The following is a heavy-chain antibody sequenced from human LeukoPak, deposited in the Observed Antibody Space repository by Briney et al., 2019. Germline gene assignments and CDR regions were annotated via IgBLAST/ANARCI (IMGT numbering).Heavy chain of an antibody. Sequence: SETLSLTCAVYGGSFSGYYWSWIRQPPGKGLEWIGEINHSGSTNYNPFLKSRVTISVDTSKNQFPLKLSSVTAADTAVYYCAREDPYYYGSGTFDPWGQGTLVTVSS. J-gene: IGHJ5*02. D-gene: IGHD3-10*01. V-gene: IGHV4-34*01. CDR3: AREDPYYYGSGTFDP. CDR2: INHSGST. CDR1: GGSFSGYY.